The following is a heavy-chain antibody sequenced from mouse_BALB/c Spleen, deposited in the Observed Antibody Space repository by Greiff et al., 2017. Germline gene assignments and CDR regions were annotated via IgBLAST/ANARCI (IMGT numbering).Heavy chain of an antibody. CDR1: GFTFSSYA. D-gene: IGHD1-1*01. V-gene: IGHV5-6-5*01. CDR3: ARGREATVFAD. CDR2: ISSGGST. J-gene: IGHJ3*01. Sequence: EVQVVESGGGLVKPGGSLKLSCAASGFTFSSYAMSWVRQTPEKRLEWVASISSGGSTYYPDSVKGRFTICRDNARNILYLQMSRLRSEDTAMYYCARGREATVFADWGQGTLVTVSA.